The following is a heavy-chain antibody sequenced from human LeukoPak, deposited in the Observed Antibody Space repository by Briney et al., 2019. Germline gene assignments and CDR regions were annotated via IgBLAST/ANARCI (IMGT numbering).Heavy chain of an antibody. CDR1: GFTFSSYW. CDR2: ISGSGGST. CDR3: AKDRRVVVSSFDY. Sequence: GGSLRLSCAASGFTFSSYWMSWVRQAPGKGLEWVSAISGSGGSTYYADSVKGRFTISRDIPKNTLYLQMNSLRAEDTAVYYCAKDRRVVVSSFDYWGQGTLVTVSS. D-gene: IGHD3-22*01. J-gene: IGHJ4*02. V-gene: IGHV3-23*01.